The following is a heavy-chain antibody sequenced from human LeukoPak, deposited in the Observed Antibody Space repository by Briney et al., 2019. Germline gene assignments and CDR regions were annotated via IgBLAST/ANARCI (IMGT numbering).Heavy chain of an antibody. CDR2: INSDGGST. V-gene: IGHV3-74*01. Sequence: GGSLRLSCAASGFTFSSYWMHWVRQAPGKGLVWVSRINSDGGSTSYADSVKGRFTISRDNAKNTLYLQMNSLRAEDTGVYYCARDMTGYSSAWYYFDYWGQGTLVTVSS. CDR3: ARDMTGYSSAWYYFDY. D-gene: IGHD6-19*01. CDR1: GFTFSSYW. J-gene: IGHJ4*02.